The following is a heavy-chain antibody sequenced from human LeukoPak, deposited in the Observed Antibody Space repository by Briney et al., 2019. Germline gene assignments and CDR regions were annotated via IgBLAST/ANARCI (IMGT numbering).Heavy chain of an antibody. V-gene: IGHV3-23*01. CDR3: AKYGSSGSHYNIDY. D-gene: IGHD3-10*01. CDR1: GFTFSSYN. CDR2: ISSGGST. Sequence: PGGSLRLSCAASGFTFSSYNVNWVRQAPGKGLEWVSSISSGGSTYYADSMKGRFTISRDDSKNTLYLQMNSLRAEDTAVYYCAKYGSSGSHYNIDYWGQGTLVTVSS. J-gene: IGHJ4*02.